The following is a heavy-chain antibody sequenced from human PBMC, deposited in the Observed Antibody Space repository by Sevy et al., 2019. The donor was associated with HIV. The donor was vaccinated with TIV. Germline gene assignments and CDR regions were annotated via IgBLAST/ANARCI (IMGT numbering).Heavy chain of an antibody. CDR2: IYYRGST. CDR3: ARAAVVVPAATRSVTFDI. CDR1: GGSVSSGSYY. V-gene: IGHV4-61*01. D-gene: IGHD2-2*01. J-gene: IGHJ3*02. Sequence: SETLSLTCTVSGGSVSSGSYYWSWIRQPPGKGLEWIGYIYYRGSTNYNPPPKSRVTISVDTSKNQFSLKLSSVTAADTAVYYCARAAVVVPAATRSVTFDIWGQGTMVTVSS.